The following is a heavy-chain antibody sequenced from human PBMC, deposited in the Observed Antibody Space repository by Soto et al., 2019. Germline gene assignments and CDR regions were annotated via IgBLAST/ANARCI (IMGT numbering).Heavy chain of an antibody. Sequence: ASVKVSCEASCYTFTNYGIGKVRQAPGQGLEWMGWINPDNGNTYYGRKVQGRITMTTDTSTTTAYMELRSLRSADTAVYYCTRDRSRARNNWVAVDYWGQGTLVTVSS. D-gene: IGHD3-16*01. CDR2: INPDNGNT. CDR1: CYTFTNYG. V-gene: IGHV1-18*04. CDR3: TRDRSRARNNWVAVDY. J-gene: IGHJ4*02.